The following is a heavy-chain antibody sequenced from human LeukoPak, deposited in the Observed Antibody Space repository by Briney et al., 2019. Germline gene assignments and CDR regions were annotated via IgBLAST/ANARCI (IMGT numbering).Heavy chain of an antibody. CDR2: IYPGDSDT. CDR3: GRIPAAGSLKGSFDI. V-gene: IGHV5-51*01. CDR1: GYTFTTYW. Sequence: GESLKISCKGSGYTFTTYWIVWVRQMPGKGLEWMGIIYPGDSDTAYSPSFQGQVTISADESISTAYLQWSSLKASDSAMYYCGRIPAAGSLKGSFDIWGQGTMVTVSS. D-gene: IGHD6-13*01. J-gene: IGHJ3*02.